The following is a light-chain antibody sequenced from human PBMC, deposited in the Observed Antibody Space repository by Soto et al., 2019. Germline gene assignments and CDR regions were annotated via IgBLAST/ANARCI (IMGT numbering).Light chain of an antibody. CDR1: KLGDKY. V-gene: IGLV3-1*01. CDR3: QAWDSSTVV. J-gene: IGLJ2*01. CDR2: QDS. Sequence: SYELTQPPSVSVSPGQTASITCSGDKLGDKYACWYQQKPGQSPVLVIYQDSKLPSGIPERFSGSNSGNTATLTISGTQAMAETDYYCQAWDSSTVVFGGGTMLTVL.